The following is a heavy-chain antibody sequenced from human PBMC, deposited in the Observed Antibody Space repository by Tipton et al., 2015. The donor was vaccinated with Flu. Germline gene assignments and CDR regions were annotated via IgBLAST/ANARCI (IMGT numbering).Heavy chain of an antibody. CDR2: IYRSVST. CDR3: ARHGKDTGDYLASFDI. CDR1: GGSISSGDYY. Sequence: TLSLTCSVSGGSISSGDYYWSWIRQSAGKGLEWIGRIYRSVSTNYNSSLKSRVTISIDTSKNQFSLRLNFVTAADTAVYYCARHGKDTGDYLASFDIWGQGTMVTVSS. V-gene: IGHV4-61*02. D-gene: IGHD7-27*01. J-gene: IGHJ3*02.